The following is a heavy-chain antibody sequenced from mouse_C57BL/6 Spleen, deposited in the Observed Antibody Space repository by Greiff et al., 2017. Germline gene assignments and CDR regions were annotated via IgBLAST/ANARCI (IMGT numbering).Heavy chain of an antibody. CDR1: GYTFTDYY. Sequence: EVQLQQSGPELVKPGASVKISCKASGYTFTDYYMNWVKQSHGKSLEWIGDINPNNGGTSYNQKFKGKATLTVDKSSSTAYMELRSLTSEDTAVYYCARSCSYYAKYYWGQVTSVTVSS. V-gene: IGHV1-26*01. CDR3: ARSCSYYAKYY. CDR2: INPNNGGT. D-gene: IGHD6-1*01. J-gene: IGHJ4*01.